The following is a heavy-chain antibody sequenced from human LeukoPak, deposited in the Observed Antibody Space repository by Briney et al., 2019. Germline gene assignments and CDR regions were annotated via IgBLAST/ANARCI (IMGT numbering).Heavy chain of an antibody. D-gene: IGHD6-25*01. J-gene: IGHJ3*02. V-gene: IGHV4-34*01. CDR1: GGSFSGYY. CDR3: ARGLMRAGSSGAFDI. Sequence: SETLSLTCAVYGGSFSGYYWIWIRQPPGKGLEWIGDINHSGSTNYISSLKSRFTISIDTSKNQFSLKMSSVTAADTAVYYCARGLMRAGSSGAFDIWGQGTLVTVSS. CDR2: INHSGST.